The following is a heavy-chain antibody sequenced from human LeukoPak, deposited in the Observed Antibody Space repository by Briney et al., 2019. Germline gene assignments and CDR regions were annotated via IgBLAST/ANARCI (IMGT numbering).Heavy chain of an antibody. Sequence: GGSLRLSCAASGFTFSSYAMHWVRQTPGKGLEYVSAISSNGGSTYYANSVKGRFTISRDNSKNTLYLQMGSLRAEDMAVYYCARDRTLDYWGQGTLVTVSS. CDR1: GFTFSSYA. D-gene: IGHD2-2*01. J-gene: IGHJ4*02. CDR3: ARDRTLDY. V-gene: IGHV3-64*01. CDR2: ISSNGGST.